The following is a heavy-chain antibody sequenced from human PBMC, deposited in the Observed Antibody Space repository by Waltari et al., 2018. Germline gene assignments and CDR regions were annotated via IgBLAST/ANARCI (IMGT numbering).Heavy chain of an antibody. CDR1: SGTFISHA. V-gene: IGHV1-69*01. D-gene: IGHD5-12*01. CDR2: VCTIFGKT. CDR3: ASSGGYSSASAIFSSY. Sequence: LQQVQSAAAVKKPRSPVKFPCNASSGTFISHAISCLRQAPRPALEGMGGVCTIFGKTSDGQKYKRTVKSRVTESTSTAYMELSRLRSEETAAYYAASSGGYSSASAIFSSYWGQGTLVTVSS. J-gene: IGHJ4*02.